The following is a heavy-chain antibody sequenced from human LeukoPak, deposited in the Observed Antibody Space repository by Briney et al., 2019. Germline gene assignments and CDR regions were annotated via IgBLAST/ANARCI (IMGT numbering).Heavy chain of an antibody. CDR3: ARDDNWNDKPFDL. CDR2: ISTSSSHI. V-gene: IGHV3-21*01. J-gene: IGHJ4*02. Sequence: PGGSLRLSGTASGFTFSFYMMNWVHQAPGKGLEWVSSISTSSSHIYYADSLKGRFTVSRDNAKNSLYLQMNNLRAEDTAVYYCARDDNWNDKPFDLWGPGTLVTVSS. CDR1: GFTFSFYM. D-gene: IGHD1-20*01.